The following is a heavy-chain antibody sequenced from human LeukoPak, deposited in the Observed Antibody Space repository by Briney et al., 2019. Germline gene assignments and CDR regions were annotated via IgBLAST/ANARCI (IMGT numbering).Heavy chain of an antibody. Sequence: ASVKVSCKXSGYTFRTHGLSWVRQAPGQGLEWMGWISSYNGNTNYAQKVQGRLTMTTDTSTSTAYMELRSLRSDDTAVYYCARGNDYGDPLDYWGQGTQVTVSS. CDR2: ISSYNGNT. D-gene: IGHD4-17*01. J-gene: IGHJ4*02. CDR3: ARGNDYGDPLDY. V-gene: IGHV1-18*01. CDR1: GYTFRTHG.